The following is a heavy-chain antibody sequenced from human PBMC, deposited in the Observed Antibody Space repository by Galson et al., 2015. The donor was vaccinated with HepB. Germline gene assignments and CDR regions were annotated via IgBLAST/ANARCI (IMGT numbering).Heavy chain of an antibody. Sequence: ETLSLTCTVSGGSISSSSYYWGWIRQPPGKGLEWIGSIYYSGSTYYNPSLKSRVTISVDTSKNQFSLKLSSVTAADTAVYYCASQYDFWSGSDRGYYYYGMDVWGQGTTVTVSS. CDR2: IYYSGST. CDR3: ASQYDFWSGSDRGYYYYGMDV. V-gene: IGHV4-39*01. D-gene: IGHD3-3*01. J-gene: IGHJ6*02. CDR1: GGSISSSSYY.